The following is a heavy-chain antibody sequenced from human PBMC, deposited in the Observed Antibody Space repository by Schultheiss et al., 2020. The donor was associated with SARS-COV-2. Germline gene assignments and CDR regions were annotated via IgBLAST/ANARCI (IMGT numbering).Heavy chain of an antibody. Sequence: SETLSLTCTVSGGSISSYYWSWIRQPPGKGLEWIGYIYYSGSTNYNPSLKSRVTISVDTSKNQFSLKLSYVTAADTAVYYCARAHRLTIFGVVGYFDYWGQGTLVTVS. CDR3: ARAHRLTIFGVVGYFDY. V-gene: IGHV4-59*01. D-gene: IGHD3-3*01. J-gene: IGHJ4*02. CDR2: IYYSGST. CDR1: GGSISSYY.